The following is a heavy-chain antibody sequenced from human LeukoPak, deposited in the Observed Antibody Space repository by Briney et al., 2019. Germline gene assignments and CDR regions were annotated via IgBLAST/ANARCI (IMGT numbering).Heavy chain of an antibody. D-gene: IGHD3-10*01. CDR3: AKERDLLRITYYFDY. Sequence: GGSLRLSCAASGFTFGSYGIHWVRQAPGKGLEWVAFIRSDGSDKYYTDSVKGRFTISRDNSKNTVYLQMNSLRAEDTAVYYCAKERDLLRITYYFDYWGQGTLVTVYS. CDR1: GFTFGSYG. V-gene: IGHV3-30*02. CDR2: IRSDGSDK. J-gene: IGHJ4*02.